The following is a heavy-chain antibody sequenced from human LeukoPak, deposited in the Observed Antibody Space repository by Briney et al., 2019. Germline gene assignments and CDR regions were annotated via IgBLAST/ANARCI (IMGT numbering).Heavy chain of an antibody. J-gene: IGHJ3*02. Sequence: SETLSLTCTVSGGSISSSSYYWGWIRQPPGKGLEWIGSIYYSGSTYYNPSLKSRVTISVDTSKNRFSLKLSSVTAADTAVYYCARPRAPVTRISSFDIWGQGTMVTVSS. D-gene: IGHD4-17*01. CDR1: GGSISSSSYY. CDR2: IYYSGST. CDR3: ARPRAPVTRISSFDI. V-gene: IGHV4-39*01.